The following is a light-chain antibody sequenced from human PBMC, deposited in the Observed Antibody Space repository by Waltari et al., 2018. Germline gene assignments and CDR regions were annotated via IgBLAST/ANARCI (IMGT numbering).Light chain of an antibody. V-gene: IGKV1-39*01. Sequence: DIQLTQSPSSLSASVGDRVTITCRASPSISNYLNWYQQKPGKAPKVVISAASSLQSGVPSRFSGSGSGTAFTLTISSLQPEDFATYYCQQCYSTPLTFGGGTKVE. J-gene: IGKJ4*01. CDR3: QQCYSTPLT. CDR1: PSISNY. CDR2: AAS.